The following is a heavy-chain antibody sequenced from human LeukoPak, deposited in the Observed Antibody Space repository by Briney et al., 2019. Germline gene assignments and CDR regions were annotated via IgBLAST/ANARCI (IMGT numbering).Heavy chain of an antibody. CDR3: ARDPLIGYCSSTSCYGWFDP. CDR1: GYTFTSYY. Sequence: ASVKVSCKASGYTFTSYYMHWVRQAPGQGLEWIGIINPSGGSTSYAQKFQGRVTMTRDTSTSTVYMELSSLRSEDTAVYYCARDPLIGYCSSTSCYGWFDPWGQGTLVTVSS. CDR2: INPSGGST. V-gene: IGHV1-46*01. J-gene: IGHJ5*02. D-gene: IGHD2-2*01.